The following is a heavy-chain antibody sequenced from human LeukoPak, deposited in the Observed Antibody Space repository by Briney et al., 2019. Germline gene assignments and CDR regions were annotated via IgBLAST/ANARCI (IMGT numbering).Heavy chain of an antibody. V-gene: IGHV3-48*01. J-gene: IGHJ4*02. D-gene: IGHD3-10*01. CDR2: ISSSSSSTM. CDR3: ARLQGSGSFSSFDY. Sequence: QSGGSLRLSCAASGFTFSTYSMSSVRQAPGKGLEWVSYISSSSSSTMYYADSVKGRCTISRDNAKNSLSVQMYSLRAEDTAVYYCARLQGSGSFSSFDYWGQGTLVTVSS. CDR1: GFTFSTYS.